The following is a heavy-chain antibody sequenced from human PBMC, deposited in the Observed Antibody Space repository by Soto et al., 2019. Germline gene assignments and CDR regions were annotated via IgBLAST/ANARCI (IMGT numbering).Heavy chain of an antibody. CDR3: ARSAPTPTYYYDSSGPPEDYFDY. Sequence: GGSLRLSCAASGFTFSSYGMHWVRQAPGKGLEWVAVISYDGSNKYYADSVKGRFTISRDNSKNTLYLQMNSLRAEDTAVYYCARSAPTPTYYYDSSGPPEDYFDYWGQGTLVTVSS. D-gene: IGHD3-22*01. CDR1: GFTFSSYG. V-gene: IGHV3-30*03. J-gene: IGHJ4*02. CDR2: ISYDGSNK.